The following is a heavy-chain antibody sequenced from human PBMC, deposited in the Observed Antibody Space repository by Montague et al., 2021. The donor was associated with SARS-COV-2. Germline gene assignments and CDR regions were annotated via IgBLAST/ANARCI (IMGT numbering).Heavy chain of an antibody. CDR2: IHSAGRGT. CDR3: AKVGDILTGYSLINLDA. V-gene: IGHV3-23*03. Sequence: SRRVSCGASGFKFSNSSMSWVRQAPGKGLEWVSVIHSAGRGTYYADSVQGRFTISRDNLKNTVYLQMNSLRDVDTALYYCAKVGDILTGYSLINLDAWGQGTLVVVSS. J-gene: IGHJ5*02. D-gene: IGHD3-9*01. CDR1: GFKFSNSS.